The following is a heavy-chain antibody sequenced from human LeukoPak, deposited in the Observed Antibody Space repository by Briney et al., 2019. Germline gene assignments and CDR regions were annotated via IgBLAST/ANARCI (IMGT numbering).Heavy chain of an antibody. V-gene: IGHV3-23*01. D-gene: IGHD6-13*01. CDR3: AKATQQLVRKLYFDY. J-gene: IGHJ4*02. Sequence: GGSLRLSCAASGFTFSSYAMSWVRQAPGKGLEWVSAISGSGGSTYYADSVKGRFTISRDNSKNTLYLQMNSLRAEDTAGYYCAKATQQLVRKLYFDYWGQGTLVTVSS. CDR2: ISGSGGST. CDR1: GFTFSSYA.